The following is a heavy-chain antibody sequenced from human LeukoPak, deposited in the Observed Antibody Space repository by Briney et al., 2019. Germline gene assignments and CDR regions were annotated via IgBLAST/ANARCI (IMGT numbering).Heavy chain of an antibody. J-gene: IGHJ5*02. Sequence: SETLSLTCTVSGGSISSYYWSWIRQPPGKGLEWIGYIYYSGSTNYNPSLKSRVTMSVDTSKNQFSLKLSSVTAADTAVYYCARDRRGVVVKDFNWFDPWGQGTLVTVSS. CDR3: ARDRRGVVVKDFNWFDP. D-gene: IGHD2-2*01. CDR1: GGSISSYY. CDR2: IYYSGST. V-gene: IGHV4-59*12.